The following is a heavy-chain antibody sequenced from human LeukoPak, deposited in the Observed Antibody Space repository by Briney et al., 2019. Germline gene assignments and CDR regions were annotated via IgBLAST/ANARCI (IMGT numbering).Heavy chain of an antibody. CDR2: TYPADSDI. Sequence: GESLKVSCKGSGYSINNYWIGWVRQMPGKGLEWMGITYPADSDIRYSPSFQGQVTISADKSISTAYLQWSSLKASDTAMYYCARHLRIVGATLMDYWGQGTLVTVSS. D-gene: IGHD1-26*01. J-gene: IGHJ4*02. CDR1: GYSINNYW. CDR3: ARHLRIVGATLMDY. V-gene: IGHV5-51*01.